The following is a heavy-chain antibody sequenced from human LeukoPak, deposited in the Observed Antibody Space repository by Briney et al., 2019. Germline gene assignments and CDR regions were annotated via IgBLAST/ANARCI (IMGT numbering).Heavy chain of an antibody. D-gene: IGHD4-23*01. V-gene: IGHV3-74*01. J-gene: IGHJ3*02. Sequence: GGSLRLSCAACGLTFRSYWLHWVRQAPGKGLVWVSRINIDGSSTSYADSVKGRFHVSRDNAKDTLYLQMSSLRAEDSAVYYCGRAHYSGNSGSFDIWGQGTMVTVSS. CDR1: GLTFRSYW. CDR2: INIDGSST. CDR3: GRAHYSGNSGSFDI.